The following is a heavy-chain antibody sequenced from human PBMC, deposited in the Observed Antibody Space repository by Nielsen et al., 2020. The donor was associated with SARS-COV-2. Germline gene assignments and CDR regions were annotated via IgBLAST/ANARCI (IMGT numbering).Heavy chain of an antibody. D-gene: IGHD5-18*01. CDR1: GFTFSTYP. CDR2: ISSSSSYI. V-gene: IGHV3-21*04. J-gene: IGHJ6*02. CDR3: AGTGIQLWLDYGMDV. Sequence: GGSLRLSCAASGFTFSTYPMSWVRQSPGKGLEWVSSISSSSSYIDYADSLKGRFTVSRDNAKNSLYLQMNSLRAEDTAVYYCAGTGIQLWLDYGMDVWGQGTTVTVSS.